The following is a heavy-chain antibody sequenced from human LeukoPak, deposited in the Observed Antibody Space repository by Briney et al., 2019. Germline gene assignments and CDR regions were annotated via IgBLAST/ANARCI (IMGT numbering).Heavy chain of an antibody. Sequence: ASVNVSCKASGYTFTSYGISWVRQAPGQGLEWMGWISAYNGNTNYAQKLQGRVTMTTDTSTSTAYMELRSLRSDDTAVYYCARASGGYCSSTSCYAFDYWGQGTLVTVSS. D-gene: IGHD2-2*01. CDR2: ISAYNGNT. V-gene: IGHV1-18*01. J-gene: IGHJ4*02. CDR1: GYTFTSYG. CDR3: ARASGGYCSSTSCYAFDY.